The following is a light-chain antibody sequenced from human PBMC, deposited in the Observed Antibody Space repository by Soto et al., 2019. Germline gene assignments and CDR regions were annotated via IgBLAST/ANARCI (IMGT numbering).Light chain of an antibody. J-gene: IGKJ3*01. CDR1: QSVSSY. Sequence: EIVLTQSPATLSLSPGERATLSCRASQSVSSYLAWYQQKPGQAPRLLIYDASNRATGIPARFSGSGSGTDFTLTISSLEPEDFVGYYCQQRSNWPRAFTFGPGTKVDIK. CDR2: DAS. CDR3: QQRSNWPRAFT. V-gene: IGKV3-11*01.